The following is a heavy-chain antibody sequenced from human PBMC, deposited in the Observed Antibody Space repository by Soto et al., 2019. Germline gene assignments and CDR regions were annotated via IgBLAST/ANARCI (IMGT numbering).Heavy chain of an antibody. Sequence: GASVKVSCKASGGTFSSYAISWVRQAPGQGLEWMGGIIPIFGTANYAQKFQGRVTITADESTSTAYMELSSLRSEDTAVYYCARDRGYGDYRDAFDIWGQGTMVTVSS. CDR1: GGTFSSYA. D-gene: IGHD4-17*01. CDR3: ARDRGYGDYRDAFDI. V-gene: IGHV1-69*13. J-gene: IGHJ3*02. CDR2: IIPIFGTA.